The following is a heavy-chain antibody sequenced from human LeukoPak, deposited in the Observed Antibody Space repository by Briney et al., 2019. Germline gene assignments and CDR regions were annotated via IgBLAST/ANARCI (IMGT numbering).Heavy chain of an antibody. D-gene: IGHD3-10*01. V-gene: IGHV3-21*01. CDR1: GFTFSSYS. Sequence: GGSLRLSCAASGFTFSSYSMNWVRQAPGKGLEWVSSISSSSSYIYYADSVKGRFTISRDNAKNSLYLQMNSLRAEDTAVYYCARFGWFGELQIDYWGQGTLVTVSS. CDR3: ARFGWFGELQIDY. CDR2: ISSSSSYI. J-gene: IGHJ4*02.